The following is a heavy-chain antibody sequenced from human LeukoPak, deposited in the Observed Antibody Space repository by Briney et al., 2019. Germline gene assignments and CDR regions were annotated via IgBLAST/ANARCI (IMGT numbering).Heavy chain of an antibody. CDR3: ARESIAAFDNWFDP. V-gene: IGHV3-7*04. D-gene: IGHD6-6*01. CDR2: IKQDGSEK. CDR1: GFTFSSYS. Sequence: GGSLRLSCAASGFTFSSYSMNWVRQAPGKGLEWVANIKQDGSEKYYVDSVKGRFTISRDNAKNSLYLQMNSLRAEDTAVYYCARESIAAFDNWFDPWGQGTLVTVSS. J-gene: IGHJ5*02.